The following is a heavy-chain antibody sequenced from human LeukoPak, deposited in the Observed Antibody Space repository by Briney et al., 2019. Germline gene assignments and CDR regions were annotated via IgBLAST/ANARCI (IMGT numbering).Heavy chain of an antibody. V-gene: IGHV3-11*06. CDR2: ISGSSSYT. CDR1: GFTFSDYY. CDR3: ARISGYYSHDY. J-gene: IGHJ4*02. Sequence: GGSLRLSCAASGFTFSDYYMSWVRQAPGKGLEWVSYISGSSSYTNYADSVKGRFTISRDNAKNSLYLQMNSLRAEDTAVYYCARISGYYSHDYRGQGTLVTVSS. D-gene: IGHD3-22*01.